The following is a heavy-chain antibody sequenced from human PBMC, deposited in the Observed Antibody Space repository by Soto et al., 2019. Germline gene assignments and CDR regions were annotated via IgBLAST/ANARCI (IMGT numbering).Heavy chain of an antibody. CDR3: AKDRTEILRYFDWLPPYFDY. CDR1: GFTFGSYA. D-gene: IGHD3-9*01. Sequence: GGSLRLSCAASGFTFGSYAMSWVRQAPGKGLEWVSAISGSGGSTYYADSVKGRFTISRDNSKNTLYLQMNSLRADDTAVYYCAKDRTEILRYFDWLPPYFDYWGQGT. J-gene: IGHJ4*02. V-gene: IGHV3-23*01. CDR2: ISGSGGST.